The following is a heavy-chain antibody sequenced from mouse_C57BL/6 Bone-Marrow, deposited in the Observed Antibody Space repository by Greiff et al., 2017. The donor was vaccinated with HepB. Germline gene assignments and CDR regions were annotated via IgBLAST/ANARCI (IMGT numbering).Heavy chain of an antibody. J-gene: IGHJ3*01. CDR2: IYPGDGDT. Sequence: QVQLQQSGPELVKPGASVKISCKASGYAFSSSWMNWVKQRPGKGLEWIGRIYPGDGDTNYNGKFKGKATLTADKSSSTAYMQLSSLTSEDSAVYFCARDGYYIAYWGQGTLVTVSA. CDR1: GYAFSSSW. CDR3: ARDGYYIAY. D-gene: IGHD2-3*01. V-gene: IGHV1-82*01.